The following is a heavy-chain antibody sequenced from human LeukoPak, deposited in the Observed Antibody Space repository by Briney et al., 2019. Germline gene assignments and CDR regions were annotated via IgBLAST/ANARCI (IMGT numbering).Heavy chain of an antibody. Sequence: GASVKVSCKASGYTFTGYYMHWARQAPGQGLEWMGWINPNSGDTNYAQKFQGRVTMTRDTSISTAYMELSRLRADDTAVYYCARARPSDYWGQGTLVTVSS. V-gene: IGHV1-2*02. CDR3: ARARPSDY. CDR1: GYTFTGYY. CDR2: INPNSGDT. J-gene: IGHJ4*02.